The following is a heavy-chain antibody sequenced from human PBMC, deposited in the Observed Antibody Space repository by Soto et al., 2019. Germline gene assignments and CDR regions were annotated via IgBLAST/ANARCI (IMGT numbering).Heavy chain of an antibody. V-gene: IGHV4-30-4*01. J-gene: IGHJ2*01. D-gene: IGHD2-8*01. Sequence: QVQLQESGPGLVKPSETLSLTCTVSGGSISGGVHSWSWIRQPPGKGLEWIGHSFDTGSAYYIPSLKSRLTISVDTSKNQFSLRLSSVTAADTAVYYCAREIMPLTNDWYFDLWGRGTLVTVSS. CDR1: GGSISGGVHS. CDR2: SFDTGSA. CDR3: AREIMPLTNDWYFDL.